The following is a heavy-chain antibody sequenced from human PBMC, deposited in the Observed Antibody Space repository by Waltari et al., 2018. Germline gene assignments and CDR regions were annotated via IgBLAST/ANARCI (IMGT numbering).Heavy chain of an antibody. D-gene: IGHD6-13*01. CDR1: GASISHFY. CDR3: ARMKNNRESAASWYPPSFDS. V-gene: IGHV4-4*07. J-gene: IGHJ5*01. Sequence: QVHLQESGPGLVKPSDTLSLTCSVSGASISHFYWSWIRLSAAHGLEWVGRSYTTGTPSYRPSLTSRVTKSMDTSKNLLSLSLRSVTAADTGTYYCARMKNNRESAASWYPPSFDSWGQGIHVTVSS. CDR2: SYTTGTP.